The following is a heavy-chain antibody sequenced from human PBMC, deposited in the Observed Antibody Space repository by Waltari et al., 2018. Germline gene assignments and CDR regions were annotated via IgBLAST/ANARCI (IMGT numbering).Heavy chain of an antibody. J-gene: IGHJ4*02. CDR1: GFTFSSYW. CDR2: IKQDGSEK. Sequence: EVQLVESGGGLVQPGGSLRLSCAASGFTFSSYWMSWVRQAPGKGLEWVANIKQDGSEKYYVDSVKGRCTISRDNAKNSLYLQMNSLRAEDTAVYYCARACHYDSSGVGYWGQGTLVTVSS. V-gene: IGHV3-7*04. CDR3: ARACHYDSSGVGY. D-gene: IGHD3-22*01.